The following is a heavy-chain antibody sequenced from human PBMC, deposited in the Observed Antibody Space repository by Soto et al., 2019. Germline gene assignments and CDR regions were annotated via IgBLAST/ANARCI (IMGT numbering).Heavy chain of an antibody. D-gene: IGHD6-13*01. CDR3: AKTPGSGWSYNWSAP. J-gene: IGHJ5*02. Sequence: EVQLLESGGGLVQPGGSLTLSCAASGFTFSNYAMSWVRQAPGKGLEWVSAISGSGGSTYYTDSVKGRFTISRDNSENTLFLQMNSRRAEDRAIYYGAKTPGSGWSYNWSAPWGQGPLVTVSS. V-gene: IGHV3-23*01. CDR2: ISGSGGST. CDR1: GFTFSNYA.